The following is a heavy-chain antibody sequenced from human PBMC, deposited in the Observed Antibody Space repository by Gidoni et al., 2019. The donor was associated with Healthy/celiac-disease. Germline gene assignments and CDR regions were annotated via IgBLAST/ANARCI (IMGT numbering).Heavy chain of an antibody. CDR1: GGSISSYY. CDR3: ARDTPTVAGINLLGY. CDR2: IYYSGST. J-gene: IGHJ4*02. Sequence: QVQLQESGPGLVKPSETLSLTCTVSGGSISSYYWSWIRQPPGKGLEWIGYIYYSGSTNYNPSLKSRVTISVDTSKNQFSLKLSSVTAADTAVYYCARDTPTVAGINLLGYWGQGTLVTVSS. D-gene: IGHD6-19*01. V-gene: IGHV4-59*01.